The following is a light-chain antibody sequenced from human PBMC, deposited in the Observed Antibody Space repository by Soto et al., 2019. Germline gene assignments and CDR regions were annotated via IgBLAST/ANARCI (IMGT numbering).Light chain of an antibody. V-gene: IGKV3-11*01. CDR1: QSVSSY. CDR2: DAS. CDR3: QQRSNWPPGT. Sequence: EIVLTQSPATLSLSPGERATLSCRASQSVSSYLAWYQQKPGQAPRLLIYDASNRATGIPARFSGSGSGTDFTITISSLAPEDFAVYYCQQRSNWPPGTFGPGTKVDIK. J-gene: IGKJ3*01.